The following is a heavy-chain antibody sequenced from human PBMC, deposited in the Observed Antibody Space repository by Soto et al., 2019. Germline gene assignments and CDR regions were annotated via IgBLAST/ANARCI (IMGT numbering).Heavy chain of an antibody. J-gene: IGHJ4*02. CDR3: ARGENGIAAAGTFHY. Sequence: ASVEVSCKASGYTFTNYGITWVRQAPGQGLEWMGWISAYNGNTHYTQRLQGRVTMTTDTSTSTAYMELRGLRSDDTAVYYCARGENGIAAAGTFHYWGQGTLVTVSS. D-gene: IGHD6-13*01. CDR1: GYTFTNYG. CDR2: ISAYNGNT. V-gene: IGHV1-18*01.